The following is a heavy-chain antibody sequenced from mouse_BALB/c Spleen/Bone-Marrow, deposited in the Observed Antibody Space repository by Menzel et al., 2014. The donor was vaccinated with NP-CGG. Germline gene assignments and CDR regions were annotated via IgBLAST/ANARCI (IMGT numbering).Heavy chain of an antibody. D-gene: IGHD4-1*01. CDR3: ARKGLGLAMDY. Sequence: QVHVKQSGAELAKPGASVKMSCKASGYTFSSYWMHWLKQRPGQGLEWIGYINPNTDYTEYNQKFKDKATLTADKSSSTAYMQLSSLTSEDSAVYYCARKGLGLAMDYWGQGTSVTVSS. J-gene: IGHJ4*01. CDR1: GYTFSSYW. V-gene: IGHV1-7*01. CDR2: INPNTDYT.